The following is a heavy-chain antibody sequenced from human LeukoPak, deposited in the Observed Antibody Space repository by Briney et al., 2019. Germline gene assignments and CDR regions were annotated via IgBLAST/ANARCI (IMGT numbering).Heavy chain of an antibody. V-gene: IGHV3-21*01. CDR3: ARALGYCSSTSCYGVEHYYYYYMVV. CDR1: GLTFSSYS. CDR2: ISSSSSYI. D-gene: IGHD2-2*01. J-gene: IGHJ6*03. Sequence: PGGSLRLSCGASGLTFSSYSMKWVRQAPGKGLEWVSSISSSSSYIYYADSVKGRFTISRDNAKNSLYLQMNSLRAEDTAVYYCARALGYCSSTSCYGVEHYYYYYMVVWGKGTTVTVSS.